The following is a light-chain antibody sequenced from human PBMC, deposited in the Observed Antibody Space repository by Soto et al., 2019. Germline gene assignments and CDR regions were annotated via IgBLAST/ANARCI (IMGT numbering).Light chain of an antibody. V-gene: IGKV1-9*01. J-gene: IGKJ1*01. CDR2: AAS. CDR1: QGISSY. Sequence: DIQMTQSPSFLSASVGDRVTITCLASQGISSYLAWYQQKPGKAPELLIYAASTLQSGVPSRFSGSGSGTDFTLTISCLQSEDFATYYCQQYYSFPWTFGQGTKVDIK. CDR3: QQYYSFPWT.